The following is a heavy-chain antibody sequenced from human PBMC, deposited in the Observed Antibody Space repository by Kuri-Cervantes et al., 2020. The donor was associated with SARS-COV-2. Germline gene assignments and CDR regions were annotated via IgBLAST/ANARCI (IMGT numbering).Heavy chain of an antibody. Sequence: SETLSLTCSVSGDSINHYYWSWIRQTAVKGLEWIGRISASGSTNYNPSLKSRVSMSVDTSKNQFSLKLLSVTAADTAVFFCARDLHGSGSSPGAPENWFDPWGQGTLVTVSS. CDR3: ARDLHGSGSSPGAPENWFDP. V-gene: IGHV4-4*07. D-gene: IGHD3-10*01. CDR2: ISASGST. J-gene: IGHJ5*02. CDR1: GDSINHYY.